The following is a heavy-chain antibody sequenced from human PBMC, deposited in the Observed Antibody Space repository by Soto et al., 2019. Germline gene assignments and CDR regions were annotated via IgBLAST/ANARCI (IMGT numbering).Heavy chain of an antibody. V-gene: IGHV1-69*06. CDR3: AGGEKKSYEFWSGYYGTGV. CDR2: IIPIFGTA. Sequence: SVKVSCKASGGTFSSYAISWVGQAPGQGLEWMGGIIPIFGTANYAQKFQGRVTITAENSTRTAYMELSSLRSEDTAVYYCAGGEKKSYEFWSGYYGTGVCRQGNTVTVSS. D-gene: IGHD3-3*01. CDR1: GGTFSSYA. J-gene: IGHJ6*02.